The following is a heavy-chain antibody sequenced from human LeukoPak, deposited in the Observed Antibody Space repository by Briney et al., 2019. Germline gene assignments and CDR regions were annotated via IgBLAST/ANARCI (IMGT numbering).Heavy chain of an antibody. CDR2: ISSSSSTI. Sequence: ETLSLTCTVSGGSISSSSYYWGWIRQPPGKGLEWVSYISSSSSTIYYADSVKGRFTISRDNAKNSLYLQMNSLRAEDTAVYYCARPAHPRLVLRSYYMDVWGKGTTVTVSS. V-gene: IGHV3-48*01. CDR1: GGSISSSS. J-gene: IGHJ6*03. CDR3: ARPAHPRLVLRSYYMDV. D-gene: IGHD6-19*01.